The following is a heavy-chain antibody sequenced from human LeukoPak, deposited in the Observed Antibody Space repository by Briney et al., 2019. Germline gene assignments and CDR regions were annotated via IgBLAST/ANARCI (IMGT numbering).Heavy chain of an antibody. CDR1: GFSFSSYD. CDR2: IRYDETDK. V-gene: IGHV3-30*02. Sequence: GGSLRLSCVGSGFSFSSYDMHWVRRAPDRGLEWSAFIRYDETDKYHAASVQGRFTVSRDNSKSTLYLQMNRLRSEDTAVYYCAAGDYGGPLDSWGQGSLVIVSS. D-gene: IGHD4-23*01. CDR3: AAGDYGGPLDS. J-gene: IGHJ5*01.